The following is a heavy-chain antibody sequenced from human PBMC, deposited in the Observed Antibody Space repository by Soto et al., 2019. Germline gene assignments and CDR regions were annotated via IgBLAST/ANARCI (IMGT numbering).Heavy chain of an antibody. J-gene: IGHJ4*02. CDR1: GGSISSRSYY. D-gene: IGHD6-13*01. V-gene: IGHV4-39*01. CDR3: ATTPGLAPGGRFKY. CDR2: VYSSGIA. Sequence: PSETLSLTCPVSGGSISSRSYYWGWVRQPPGKGLEWIASVYSSGIAYYSNSLKSRVTISVDTSKNQFSLKLRSVTAADTAVYYCATTPGLAPGGRFKYWGQGALVTVSS.